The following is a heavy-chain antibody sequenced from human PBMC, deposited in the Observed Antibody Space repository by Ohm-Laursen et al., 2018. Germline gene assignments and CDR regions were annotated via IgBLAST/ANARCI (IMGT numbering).Heavy chain of an antibody. CDR3: ARDKSADY. V-gene: IGHV4-39*07. J-gene: IGHJ4*02. CDR1: GGSISSSSYY. Sequence: SDTLSLTCTVSGGSISSSSYYWGWIRQPPGKGLEWIGSIYYSGSTYYNPSLKSRVTISVDTSKNQFSLKLSSVTAADTAVYYCARDKSADYWGQGTLVTVSS. CDR2: IYYSGST.